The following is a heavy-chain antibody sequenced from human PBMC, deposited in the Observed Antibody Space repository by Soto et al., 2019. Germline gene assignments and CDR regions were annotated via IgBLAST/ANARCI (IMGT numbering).Heavy chain of an antibody. D-gene: IGHD6-6*01. J-gene: IGHJ5*02. Sequence: PSETLSLTCAVSGYSISSGYYWGWIRQPPGKGLEWIGSIYHSGSTYYNPSLKSRVTISVDTSKNQFSLKLSSVTAADTAVYYCARVPVYSSSDNWFDPWGQGTLVTVSS. CDR3: ARVPVYSSSDNWFDP. CDR2: IYHSGST. CDR1: GYSISSGYY. V-gene: IGHV4-38-2*01.